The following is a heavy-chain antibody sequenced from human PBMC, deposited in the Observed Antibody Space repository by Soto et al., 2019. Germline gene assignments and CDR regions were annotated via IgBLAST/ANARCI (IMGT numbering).Heavy chain of an antibody. Sequence: SETLSLTCAVYGGSFSGYYWSWIRQPPGKGLEWIGEINHSGSTNYNPSLKSRVTISVDTSKNQFSLKLSSVTAADTAVYYCANFPSCSSSTCLDYWGRGTMVRVYS. CDR3: ANFPSCSSSTCLDY. J-gene: IGHJ4*02. CDR1: GGSFSGYY. CDR2: INHSGST. D-gene: IGHD2-15*01. V-gene: IGHV4-34*01.